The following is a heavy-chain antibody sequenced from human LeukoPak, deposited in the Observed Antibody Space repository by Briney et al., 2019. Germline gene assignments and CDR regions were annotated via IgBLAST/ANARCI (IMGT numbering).Heavy chain of an antibody. D-gene: IGHD3-22*01. CDR1: GFTFSTYW. J-gene: IGHJ1*01. Sequence: GGSLRLSCAASGFTFSTYWMHWVRQAPGKGLVWVSRIKSDGGTKYADSVKRRFTISRDNAKKTVSLQMNSLRPEDTGVYYCARAPSEIGGYYPEYFRHWGQGTLVTVSS. CDR2: IKSDGGT. CDR3: ARAPSEIGGYYPEYFRH. V-gene: IGHV3-74*03.